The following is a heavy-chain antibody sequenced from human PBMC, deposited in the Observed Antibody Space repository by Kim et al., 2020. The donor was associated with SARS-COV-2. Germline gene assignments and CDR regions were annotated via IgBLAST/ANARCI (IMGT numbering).Heavy chain of an antibody. CDR3: VTGPYISGWNLDH. CDR2: IWYDASNK. CDR1: GFTFNKYG. D-gene: IGHD6-19*01. V-gene: IGHV3-33*01. J-gene: IGHJ4*02. Sequence: GGSLRLSCAASGFTFNKYGMHWVRQAPGKGLEWVAVIWYDASNKYYGDSVKGRFTISRDNSKNKLYLQMNSLRAEDTAVYYCVTGPYISGWNLDHWGQGTLVTVSS.